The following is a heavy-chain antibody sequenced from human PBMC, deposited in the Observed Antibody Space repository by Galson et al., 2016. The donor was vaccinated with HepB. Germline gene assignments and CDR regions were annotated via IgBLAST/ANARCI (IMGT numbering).Heavy chain of an antibody. V-gene: IGHV3-7*01. D-gene: IGHD5-24*01. J-gene: IGHJ4*02. CDR3: AXRQMYTMSAFDY. Sequence: RLSXAASXXTFSTYWXSWVRXAPGKGLEXXXNIKPDGSEKYYVDSVKGRFTISRDTAKSSLYPQMNSLRAEDTAVYYCAXRQMYTMSAFDYWGQGTLVTXXS. CDR2: IKPDGSEK. CDR1: XXTFSTYW.